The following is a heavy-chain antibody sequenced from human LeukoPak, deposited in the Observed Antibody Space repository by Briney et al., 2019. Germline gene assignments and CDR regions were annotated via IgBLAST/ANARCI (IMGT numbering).Heavy chain of an antibody. CDR2: FDPEDGET. D-gene: IGHD2-2*01. CDR3: ATWRKEPAAPASMYYFDY. Sequence: ASVKVSCRVSGYTLTELSMHWVRQAPGKGLEWMGGFDPEDGETIYAQKFQGRVTMTEDTSTDTAYMELSSLRSEDTAVYYCATWRKEPAAPASMYYFDYWGQGTLVTVSS. J-gene: IGHJ4*02. CDR1: GYTLTELS. V-gene: IGHV1-24*01.